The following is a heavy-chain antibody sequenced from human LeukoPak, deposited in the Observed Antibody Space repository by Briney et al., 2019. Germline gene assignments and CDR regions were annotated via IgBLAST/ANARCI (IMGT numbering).Heavy chain of an antibody. D-gene: IGHD2-2*01. CDR2: ISVYNGNT. Sequence: ASVKVSCKASGYTFTGYYMHWVRQAPGQGLEWMGWISVYNGNTNYAQKLQGRVTMTTDTSTSTVYMELSSLRSEDTAVYYCARGPPFHCSSTSCSKYDYWGQGTLVTVSS. CDR3: ARGPPFHCSSTSCSKYDY. J-gene: IGHJ4*02. V-gene: IGHV1-18*04. CDR1: GYTFTGYY.